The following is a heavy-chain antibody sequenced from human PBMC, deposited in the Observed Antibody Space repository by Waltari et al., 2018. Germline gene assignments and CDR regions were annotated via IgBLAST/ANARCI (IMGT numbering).Heavy chain of an antibody. CDR2: FDPSDGET. J-gene: IGHJ4*02. CDR3: ATASKLSSGWYYYFDY. D-gene: IGHD6-19*01. V-gene: IGHV1-24*01. Sequence: QVQLVQSGAEVKKPGASVKVSCKVSGYTLTKLSMHWVRQAPGKGLEWMGGFDPSDGETIYAQKFQGRVTMTEDTSTDTAYMELSSLRSEDTAVYYCATASKLSSGWYYYFDYWGQGTLVTVSS. CDR1: GYTLTKLS.